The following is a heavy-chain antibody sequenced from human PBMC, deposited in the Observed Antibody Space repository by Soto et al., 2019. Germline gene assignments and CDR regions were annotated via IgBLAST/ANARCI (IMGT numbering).Heavy chain of an antibody. D-gene: IGHD5-18*01. CDR3: ARHERRGYSYGPADY. V-gene: IGHV4-59*08. CDR1: GGSISSYY. CDR2: IYYSGST. Sequence: QVQLQESGPGLVKPSETLSLTCTVSGGSISSYYWSWIRQPPGKGLEWIGYIYYSGSTKYNPSRRSRLTISLDTAKNQFSLKLSSVTAADTAVYYCARHERRGYSYGPADYWGQGTLVTVSS. J-gene: IGHJ4*02.